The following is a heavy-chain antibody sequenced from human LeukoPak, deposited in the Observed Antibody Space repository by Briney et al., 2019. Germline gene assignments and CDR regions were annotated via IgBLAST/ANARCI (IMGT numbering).Heavy chain of an antibody. D-gene: IGHD3-22*01. Sequence: PGGSLRLSCAASGFTFSPYSMNWIRQAPGKGLEWVSSISSSSSYIYYADSVKGRFTISRDNAKNSLYLQMNSLRAEDTAVYYCARDPTTYYYDSSGYKFDYWGRGTLVTVSS. J-gene: IGHJ4*02. V-gene: IGHV3-21*01. CDR1: GFTFSPYS. CDR2: ISSSSSYI. CDR3: ARDPTTYYYDSSGYKFDY.